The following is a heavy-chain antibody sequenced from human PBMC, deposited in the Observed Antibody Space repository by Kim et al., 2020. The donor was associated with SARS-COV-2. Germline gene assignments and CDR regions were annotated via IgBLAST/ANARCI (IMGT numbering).Heavy chain of an antibody. V-gene: IGHV3-74*01. CDR1: GFTFSSSW. CDR3: ASLTSVYHY. Sequence: GGSLRLSCAASGFTFSSSWMHWVRQAPGKGLVWVSRINTDGSITTCADSVKGRFTISRDNVKNTLYLQMNSLRAEGTAVYYCASLTSVYHYWGQGALVTVSS. CDR2: INTDGSIT. D-gene: IGHD6-25*01. J-gene: IGHJ4*02.